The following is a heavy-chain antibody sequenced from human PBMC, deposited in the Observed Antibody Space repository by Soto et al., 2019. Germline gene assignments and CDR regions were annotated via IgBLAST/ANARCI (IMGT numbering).Heavy chain of an antibody. CDR2: IIPILGIA. Sequence: QVQLVQSGAEVKKPGSSVKVSCKASGGTFSSYTISWVRQAPGQGLEWMGRIIPILGIANYAQKFQGRVTITADKSTSTAYMELSSLRSEDTAVYYCARDGEQQLLKDWGQGTLVTVSS. CDR1: GGTFSSYT. V-gene: IGHV1-69*08. D-gene: IGHD6-13*01. CDR3: ARDGEQQLLKD. J-gene: IGHJ4*02.